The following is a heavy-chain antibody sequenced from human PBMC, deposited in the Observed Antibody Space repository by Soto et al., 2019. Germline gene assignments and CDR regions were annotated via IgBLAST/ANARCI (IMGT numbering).Heavy chain of an antibody. CDR3: TIDRGYSNWFDP. V-gene: IGHV4-59*01. Sequence: KPSETLSLTCTVSGGSISSYYWSWIRQPPGKGLEWIGYIYYSGSTNYNPSLKSRVTISVDTSKNQFSLKLSSVTAADTAIYYCTIDRGYSNWFDPWGQGTLVTVSS. J-gene: IGHJ5*02. D-gene: IGHD5-18*01. CDR1: GGSISSYY. CDR2: IYYSGST.